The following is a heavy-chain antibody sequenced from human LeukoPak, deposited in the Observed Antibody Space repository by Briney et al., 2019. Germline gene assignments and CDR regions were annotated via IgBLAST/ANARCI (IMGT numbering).Heavy chain of an antibody. Sequence: GGSLRLSCAASGFTFSSYSMNWVRQAPGKGLEWVSSISSSSSYIYYADSVKGRFTISRDNSKNTLYLQMNSLRAEDTAVYYCARDSYYDSSGYCDYWGQGTLVTVSS. CDR2: ISSSSSYI. D-gene: IGHD3-22*01. CDR1: GFTFSSYS. V-gene: IGHV3-21*01. CDR3: ARDSYYDSSGYCDY. J-gene: IGHJ4*02.